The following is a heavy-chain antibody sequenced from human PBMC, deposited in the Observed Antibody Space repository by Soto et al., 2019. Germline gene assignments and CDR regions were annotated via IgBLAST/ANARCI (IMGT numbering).Heavy chain of an antibody. CDR1: GYTFSRSG. V-gene: IGHV1-18*03. CDR2: ISTYNGDT. D-gene: IGHD1-26*01. CDR3: ARRGSVPYYYYGLDV. J-gene: IGHJ6*02. Sequence: VQLVQSGAEVKKPGASVKVSCKASGYTFSRSGISWVRQAPGQGLEWMGWISTYNGDTNYAQKVQGRVTMTTDTSTSTAFMELMSLRSDDMAVYYCARRGSVPYYYYGLDVWGQGTTVTVSS.